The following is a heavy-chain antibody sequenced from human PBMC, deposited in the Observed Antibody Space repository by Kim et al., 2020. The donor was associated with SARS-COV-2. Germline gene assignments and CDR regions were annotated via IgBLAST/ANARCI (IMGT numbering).Heavy chain of an antibody. D-gene: IGHD2-15*01. J-gene: IGHJ4*02. V-gene: IGHV1-3*01. CDR2: VDAGSGNT. CDR1: GYTFTSYA. Sequence: ASVKVSCKASGYTFTSYAIHWVRQAPGQRLEWMGWVDAGSGNTKYSQHFQGRVTITSDTSASTAYMELTSLRSEDTAIYYCARDRYCSGGFCSGSFDCWGQGILVTVSS. CDR3: ARDRYCSGGFCSGSFDC.